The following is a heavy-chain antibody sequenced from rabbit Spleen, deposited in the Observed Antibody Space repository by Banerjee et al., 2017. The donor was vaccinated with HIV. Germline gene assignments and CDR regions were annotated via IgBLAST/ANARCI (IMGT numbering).Heavy chain of an antibody. CDR2: IYAGSSGST. V-gene: IGHV1S40*01. Sequence: QSLEESGGDLVKPGASLTLTCTASGFSFSNNYWISWVRQAPGKGLEWIACIYAGSSGSTDYATWAKGRFTISRTSSTTVTLQMTSLTAADTATYFCARATFGTIYYFNLWGPGTLVTVS. D-gene: IGHD4-1*01. CDR3: ARATFGTIYYFNL. CDR1: GFSFSNNYW. J-gene: IGHJ4*01.